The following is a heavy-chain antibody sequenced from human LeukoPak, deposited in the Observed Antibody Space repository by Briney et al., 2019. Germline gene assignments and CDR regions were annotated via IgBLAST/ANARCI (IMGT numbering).Heavy chain of an antibody. CDR1: GYTFTSYA. D-gene: IGHD3-9*01. CDR3: ARELEVLRYFDWLTSRYYYYGMDV. J-gene: IGHJ6*02. V-gene: IGHV7-4-1*02. CDR2: INTNTGNP. Sequence: ASVKVSCTASGYTFTSYAMNWVRQAPGQGLEWMGWINTNTGNPTYAQGFTGRFVFSLDTSVSTAYLQISSLKAEDTAVYYCARELEVLRYFDWLTSRYYYYGMDVWGQGTTVTVSS.